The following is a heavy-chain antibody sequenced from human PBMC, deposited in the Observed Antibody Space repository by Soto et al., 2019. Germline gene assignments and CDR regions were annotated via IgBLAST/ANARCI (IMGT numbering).Heavy chain of an antibody. V-gene: IGHV4-59*08. J-gene: IGHJ4*02. Sequence: PSETLSLTCTVSGGSISSYYWSWIRQPPGKGLEWIGYIYYSGSTNYNPSLKSRVTISVDTSKNQFSLKLSSVTAADTAVYYCARSYSSIFAYWGQGTLVTVSS. CDR3: ARSYSSIFAY. CDR1: GGSISSYY. D-gene: IGHD6-13*01. CDR2: IYYSGST.